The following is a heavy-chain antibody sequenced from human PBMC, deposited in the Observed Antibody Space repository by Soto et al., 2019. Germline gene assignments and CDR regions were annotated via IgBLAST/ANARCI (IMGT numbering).Heavy chain of an antibody. CDR3: ARDVRLVIRFTNWFDP. D-gene: IGHD3-9*01. J-gene: IGHJ5*02. Sequence: QVQLVQSGAEVKKPGASVKVSCKASGYTFTSYAMHWVRQAPGQRLEWMGWINAGNGNTKYSQKFQGRVTITRDTSASTAYMELSSLRSEDTAVYYCARDVRLVIRFTNWFDPWGQGTLVTVSS. CDR2: INAGNGNT. CDR1: GYTFTSYA. V-gene: IGHV1-3*01.